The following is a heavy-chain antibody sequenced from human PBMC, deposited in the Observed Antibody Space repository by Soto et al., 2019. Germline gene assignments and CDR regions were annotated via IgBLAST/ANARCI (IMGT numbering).Heavy chain of an antibody. D-gene: IGHD5-12*01. CDR2: IIPIFGTA. Sequence: QVQLVQSGAEVKKPGSSVKVSCKASGGTFSSYAINWARQAPGQGLEWMGGIIPIFGTANYAQKFQGRATITAEESTSTAYMELSSLRSEDTAVYYCARPVEMATISRSYLFYWGQGTLVTVSS. V-gene: IGHV1-69*01. CDR1: GGTFSSYA. J-gene: IGHJ4*02. CDR3: ARPVEMATISRSYLFY.